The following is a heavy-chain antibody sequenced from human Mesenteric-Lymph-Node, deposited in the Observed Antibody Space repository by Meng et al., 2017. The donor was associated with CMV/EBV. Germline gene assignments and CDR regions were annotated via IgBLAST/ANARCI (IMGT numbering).Heavy chain of an antibody. CDR1: GFTFSSYA. Sequence: GGSLRLSCAASGFTFSSYAMSWVRQAPGKGLEWVSPISGSGGSTYFADSVKGRFTISRDNSKNTLCLQRYSLRAEDTAVYYCARVGRAYCSSTSCYTRAFDIWGQGTMVTVSS. CDR3: ARVGRAYCSSTSCYTRAFDI. D-gene: IGHD2-2*02. V-gene: IGHV3-23*01. CDR2: ISGSGGST. J-gene: IGHJ3*02.